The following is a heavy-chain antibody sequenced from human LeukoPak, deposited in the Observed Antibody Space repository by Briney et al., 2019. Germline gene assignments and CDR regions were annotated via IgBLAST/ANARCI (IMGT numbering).Heavy chain of an antibody. CDR3: ARVRNYYDSSGYMYYYYYGMDV. CDR1: GGSISSSSYY. CDR2: IYYSGST. J-gene: IGHJ6*02. V-gene: IGHV4-39*01. D-gene: IGHD3-22*01. Sequence: PSETLSLTCTVSGGSISSSSYYWGWIRQPPGKGLEWIGSIYYSGSTYYNPSLKSRVTISVDTSKNQFSLKLSSVTAADTAVYYCARVRNYYDSSGYMYYYYYGMDVWGQGTTVTVSS.